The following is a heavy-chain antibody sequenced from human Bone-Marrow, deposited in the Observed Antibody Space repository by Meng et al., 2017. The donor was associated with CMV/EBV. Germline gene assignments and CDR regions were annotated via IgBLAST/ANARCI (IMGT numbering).Heavy chain of an antibody. CDR2: IYPGDSDT. CDR1: AYSFTTFW. D-gene: IGHD3-22*01. J-gene: IGHJ5*02. V-gene: IGHV5-51*01. Sequence: KVSCKGSAYSFTTFWVGWVRQLPGRGLEWMGIIYPGDSDTRYSPSFQGQVTISADKSTTTAYPQWISPQDSDTAIYYRVRPYYNSSAYYPWGQGTLVTVSS. CDR3: VRPYYNSSAYYP.